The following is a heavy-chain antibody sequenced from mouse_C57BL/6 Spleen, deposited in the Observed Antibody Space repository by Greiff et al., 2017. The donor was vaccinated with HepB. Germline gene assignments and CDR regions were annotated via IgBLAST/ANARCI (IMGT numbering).Heavy chain of an antibody. V-gene: IGHV5-9*01. CDR2: ISGGGGNT. CDR3: ARITVTTAWDY. CDR1: GFTFSSYT. Sequence: EVKLVESGGGLVKPGGSLKLSCSASGFTFSSYTMSWVRQTPEKRLEWVATISGGGGNTYYPDSVKGRFTISRDNAKNTLYLQMSSLRSEDTALYYCARITVTTAWDYWGQGTTLTVSS. J-gene: IGHJ2*01. D-gene: IGHD1-2*01.